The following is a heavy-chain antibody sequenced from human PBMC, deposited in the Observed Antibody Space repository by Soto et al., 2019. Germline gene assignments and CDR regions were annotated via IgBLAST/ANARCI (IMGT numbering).Heavy chain of an antibody. CDR3: AAQVI. J-gene: IGHJ4*02. V-gene: IGHV3-7*01. CDR2: INPDGSKI. CDR1: GFSFSTSW. Sequence: EVQLVESGGGLVQPGGSLRLSCAASGFSFSTSWMSWARQVPGKGLEWVANINPDGSKISYVDSVNDRFTISRGNAQNTLYLQMNSLRAEDTAVYYCAAQVIRGQGTLVTVSS. D-gene: IGHD2-21*01.